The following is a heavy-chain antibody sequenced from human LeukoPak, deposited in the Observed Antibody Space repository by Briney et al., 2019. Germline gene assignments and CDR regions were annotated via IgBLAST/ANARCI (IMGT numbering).Heavy chain of an antibody. J-gene: IGHJ5*02. CDR1: GFTFSSYA. CDR2: ISGSGGRT. V-gene: IGHV3-23*01. D-gene: IGHD3-22*01. CDR3: TKGPYYYDSSGHSRRWFDP. Sequence: PGGSLRLSCAASGFTFSSYAMSWVRQAPGKGLEWVSSISGSGGRTYYADSVKGRFTISRDNSKNTLYLQMNSLRAEDTAVYYCTKGPYYYDSSGHSRRWFDPWGQGTLVTVSS.